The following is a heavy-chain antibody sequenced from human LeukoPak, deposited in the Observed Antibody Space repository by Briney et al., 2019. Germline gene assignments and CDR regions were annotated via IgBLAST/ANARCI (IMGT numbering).Heavy chain of an antibody. Sequence: GGSLRLSCAASGFTFSNYWMSWVRQAPGKGLEWVANIKQDGSEKYYVDSVKGRFTISRDNAKNSLYLQTNSLRAEDTGVYYCAGGNAAMVRGVTSYYFDYWGQGTLVTVSS. D-gene: IGHD3-10*01. J-gene: IGHJ4*02. CDR1: GFTFSNYW. V-gene: IGHV3-7*01. CDR3: AGGNAAMVRGVTSYYFDY. CDR2: IKQDGSEK.